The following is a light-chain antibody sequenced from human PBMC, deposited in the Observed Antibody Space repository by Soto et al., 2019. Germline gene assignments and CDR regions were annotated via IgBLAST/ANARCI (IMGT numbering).Light chain of an antibody. CDR2: EVT. CDR3: SSYASSSSYV. J-gene: IGLJ1*01. CDR1: SSDVGGYNH. V-gene: IGLV2-14*01. Sequence: QSAPTQPASVSGSPGQSITISCTGTSSDVGGYNHVSWYQIHPGKAPKLIMYEVTSRPSGVSYRFSGSKSGNSASLTISGLQAEDEADYYCSSYASSSSYVFGGGTKVTVL.